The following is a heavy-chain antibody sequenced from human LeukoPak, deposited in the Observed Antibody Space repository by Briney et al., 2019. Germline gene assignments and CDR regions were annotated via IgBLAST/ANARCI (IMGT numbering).Heavy chain of an antibody. CDR2: IYHSGSS. D-gene: IGHD3-3*01. CDR3: SRHQGVVDL. CDR1: GGSFSGYY. J-gene: IGHJ2*01. Sequence: SETLSLTCAVYGGSFSGYYWSWIRQPPGKGLEWIGSIYHSGSSLYNPSLKSRVTISVDTSKNQFSLKLNSVTAADTAVYYCSRHQGVVDLWGRGSLVTVSS. V-gene: IGHV4-34*01.